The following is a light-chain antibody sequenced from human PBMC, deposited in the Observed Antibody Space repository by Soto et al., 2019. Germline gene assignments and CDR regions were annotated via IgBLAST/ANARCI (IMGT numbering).Light chain of an antibody. Sequence: QSVLTQSPSASASPGQAVTISCPGSRGDIGGYNYVSWYQQHPGKAPKLIIYEVNKRPSGVPDRFSGSKSGITASLTVSGLQADDEADYYCGAHAGSNTWVFGGGTKVTVL. CDR1: RGDIGGYNY. CDR2: EVN. J-gene: IGLJ3*02. V-gene: IGLV2-8*01. CDR3: GAHAGSNTWV.